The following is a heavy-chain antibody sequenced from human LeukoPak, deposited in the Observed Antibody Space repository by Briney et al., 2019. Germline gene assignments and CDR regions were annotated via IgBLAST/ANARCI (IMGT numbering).Heavy chain of an antibody. D-gene: IGHD5-12*01. Sequence: SVKVSCKASGGTFSSYAISWVRQAPGQGLEWMGRIIPIFGTANYAQKFQGRVTITADKSTSTAYMELSSLRSEDTAVYYCARGRTSGYDYQAWGQGTLVTVSS. V-gene: IGHV1-69*06. CDR3: ARGRTSGYDYQA. CDR1: GGTFSSYA. CDR2: IIPIFGTA. J-gene: IGHJ5*02.